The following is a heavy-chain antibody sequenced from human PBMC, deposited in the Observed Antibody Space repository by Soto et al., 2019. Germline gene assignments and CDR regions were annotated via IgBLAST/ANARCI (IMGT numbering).Heavy chain of an antibody. CDR2: ISHLETT. Sequence: SETLSLPCTFSGASITYGCYSRSWIRQPPGQCLEWIGCISHLETTFYNPSFQSRLTLSIDRCKNQFSLKLPSMPAAYTAVYYCARGGSHDPFDHWGQGSLVTVSS. D-gene: IGHD2-15*01. V-gene: IGHV4-30-2*01. CDR1: GASITYGCYS. J-gene: IGHJ4*02. CDR3: ARGGSHDPFDH.